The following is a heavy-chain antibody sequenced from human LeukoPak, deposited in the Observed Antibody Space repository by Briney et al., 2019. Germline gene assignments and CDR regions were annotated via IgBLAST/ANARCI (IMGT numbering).Heavy chain of an antibody. CDR3: AKRITGMAFPG. J-gene: IGHJ4*02. Sequence: TGGSLRLSCAASGFTFSSYAMSWVRQAPGKGLEWVSAISGSGGSTYYADSVRGRFTISRDNSRNTLYLQMNSLRAEDTAVYYCAKRITGMAFPGWGQGTLVTVSS. D-gene: IGHD1-14*01. CDR1: GFTFSSYA. CDR2: ISGSGGST. V-gene: IGHV3-23*01.